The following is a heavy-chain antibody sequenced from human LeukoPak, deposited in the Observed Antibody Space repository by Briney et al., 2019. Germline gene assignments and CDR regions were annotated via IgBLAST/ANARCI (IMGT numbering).Heavy chain of an antibody. J-gene: IGHJ3*02. CDR2: IYYSGST. CDR1: SGSISSSSYY. V-gene: IGHV4-39*07. D-gene: IGHD3-22*01. Sequence: SSETLSLTCTVSSGSISSSSYYWGWIRRPPGKGLEWIGSIYYSGSTYYNPSLKSRVTISVDTSKNQFSLKLSSVTAADTAVYYCARADYDSSGYYYIGNAFDIWGQGTMVTVSS. CDR3: ARADYDSSGYYYIGNAFDI.